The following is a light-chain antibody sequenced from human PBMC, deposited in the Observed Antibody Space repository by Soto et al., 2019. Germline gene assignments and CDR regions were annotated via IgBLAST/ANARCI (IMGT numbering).Light chain of an antibody. CDR2: DAS. V-gene: IGKV3-11*01. CDR1: QSVTTY. Sequence: EVLLTQSPATLSLSPGETATLFCRASQSVTTYLAWYQQKPGQPPRLLIYDASNRATGIPARFSGSGSGTDFTLTLSSLEPEDFAGYYCQQRSIWPPAITFGQGTRLEIK. J-gene: IGKJ5*01. CDR3: QQRSIWPPAIT.